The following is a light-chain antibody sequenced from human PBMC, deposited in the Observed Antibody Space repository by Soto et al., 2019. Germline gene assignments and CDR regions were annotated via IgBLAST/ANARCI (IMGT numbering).Light chain of an antibody. J-gene: IGKJ2*01. CDR2: AAY. Sequence: DIQMTQSPSSLSASVGDRVTITCRASQTISTYLNWYQQNPGKAPKLLIYAAYSLQSGVPSRFSGRGSGTDFTLTISSPQPEDFAPYYCQQSSDIPYTFGQGTKLEIK. CDR3: QQSSDIPYT. V-gene: IGKV1-39*01. CDR1: QTISTY.